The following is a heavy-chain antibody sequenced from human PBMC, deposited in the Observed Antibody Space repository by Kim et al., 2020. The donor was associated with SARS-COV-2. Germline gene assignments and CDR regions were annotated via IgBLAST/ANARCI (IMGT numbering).Heavy chain of an antibody. D-gene: IGHD2-2*01. V-gene: IGHV1-18*01. CDR1: GYTFTSYG. CDR2: IGLYNGNT. J-gene: IGHJ4*02. CDR3: ARDRGPSSSRVIDY. Sequence: ASVKVSCKASGYTFTSYGITWVRQAPGQGLEWMGWIGLYNGNTNYAQKLQGRVTMTTDTSTSTAYMEMRSLRSDGTAVYYCARDRGPSSSRVIDYWGQGTLVTVSS.